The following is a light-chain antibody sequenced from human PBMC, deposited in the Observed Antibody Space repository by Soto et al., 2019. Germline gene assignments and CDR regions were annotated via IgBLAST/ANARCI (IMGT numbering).Light chain of an antibody. CDR2: EVS. Sequence: GASSDVGGYNYVSWYQQHPGKGPKLMIYEVSNRPSGVSNRFSGSKSGNTATLTISGLQAEDEADYYCSSYTSTTTRVFGTGTKVTVL. CDR1: SSDVGGYNY. CDR3: SSYTSTTTRV. V-gene: IGLV2-14*03. J-gene: IGLJ1*01.